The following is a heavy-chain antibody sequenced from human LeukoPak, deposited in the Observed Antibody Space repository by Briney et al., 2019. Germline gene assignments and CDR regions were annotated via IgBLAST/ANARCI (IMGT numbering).Heavy chain of an antibody. CDR1: GGSINNYY. CDR2: VHNNGRT. Sequence: SETLSLTRTVSGGSINNYYWSWIRQPPGKGLEWIGYVHNNGRTNSNPSLKSRVTMSVDTSNNQFSLKVSSVTAADTAVYYCARYGYSYGLDYWGQGTLVTVSS. D-gene: IGHD5-18*01. V-gene: IGHV4-59*08. CDR3: ARYGYSYGLDY. J-gene: IGHJ4*02.